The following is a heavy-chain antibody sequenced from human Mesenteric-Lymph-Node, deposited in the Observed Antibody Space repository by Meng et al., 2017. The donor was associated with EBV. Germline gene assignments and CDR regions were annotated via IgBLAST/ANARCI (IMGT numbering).Heavy chain of an antibody. CDR1: GGSISGNKW. D-gene: IGHD1-7*01. CDR2: VFHIGST. Sequence: LQESGPGLVNPSGTLSLTCAVSGGSISGNKWWSWIRQPPGKGLEWIGEVFHIGSTNSNPSLQSRVTISLDKSKNQFSLKLTSVTAADTAVYFCARVSEISGTWLDCWGQGTLVTVSS. J-gene: IGHJ1*01. V-gene: IGHV4-4*02. CDR3: ARVSEISGTWLDC.